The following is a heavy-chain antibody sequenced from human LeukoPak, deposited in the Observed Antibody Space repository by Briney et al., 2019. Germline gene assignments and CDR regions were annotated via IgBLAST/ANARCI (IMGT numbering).Heavy chain of an antibody. D-gene: IGHD3-10*01. CDR2: IGSSNGYI. Sequence: GGSLRLSCAASGFTFSSYSMSWVRQAPGEGLEWVSSIGSSNGYIYYADSAKGRFTISRDNAKNSLYLQMNSLRAEDTAVYYCARDREARMVRGVNPTDYWGQGTLVTVSS. CDR3: ARDREARMVRGVNPTDY. V-gene: IGHV3-21*01. CDR1: GFTFSSYS. J-gene: IGHJ4*02.